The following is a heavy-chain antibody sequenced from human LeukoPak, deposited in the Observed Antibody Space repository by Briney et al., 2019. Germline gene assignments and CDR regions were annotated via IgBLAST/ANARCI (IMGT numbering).Heavy chain of an antibody. J-gene: IGHJ4*02. CDR2: IYYSGST. CDR3: ARHTNSGWYETGFDY. Sequence: SETLSLTCTVSGGSISISSYYWGWIRQPPGKGLEWIGSIYYSGSTYYNPSLKSRVTISVDTSKNQFSLKLSSVTAADTAVYYCARHTNSGWYETGFDYWGQGTLVTVSS. V-gene: IGHV4-39*01. CDR1: GGSISISSYY. D-gene: IGHD6-19*01.